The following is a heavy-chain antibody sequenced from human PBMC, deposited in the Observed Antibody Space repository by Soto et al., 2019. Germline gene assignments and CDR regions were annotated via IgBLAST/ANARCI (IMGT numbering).Heavy chain of an antibody. CDR1: GGSSSSYY. Sequence: SETLSLTCTVSGGSSSSYYWSWIRQPPGKGLEWIGYIYYSGSTNYNPSLKSRVTISVDTSKNQFSLKLSSVTAADTAVYYCARERVWALASYYMDVWGKGTTVTVSS. CDR3: ARERVWALASYYMDV. CDR2: IYYSGST. J-gene: IGHJ6*03. V-gene: IGHV4-59*01. D-gene: IGHD3-16*01.